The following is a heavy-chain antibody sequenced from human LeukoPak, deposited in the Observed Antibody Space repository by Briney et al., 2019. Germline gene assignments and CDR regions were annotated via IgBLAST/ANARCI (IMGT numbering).Heavy chain of an antibody. CDR2: MKEDGSEK. V-gene: IGHV3-7*03. Sequence: GGSLRLSCAASGFTFSRYWMSWVRQAPGKGLEWVANMKEDGSEKYYVDSVKGRFTISRDNSKNTLYLQMNSLRAEDTAVYYCAKYTRGYCSGGSCSDIWGQGTMVTVSS. CDR1: GFTFSRYW. D-gene: IGHD2-15*01. J-gene: IGHJ3*02. CDR3: AKYTRGYCSGGSCSDI.